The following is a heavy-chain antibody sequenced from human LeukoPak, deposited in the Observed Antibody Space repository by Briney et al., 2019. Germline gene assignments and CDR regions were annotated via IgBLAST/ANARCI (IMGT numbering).Heavy chain of an antibody. CDR2: IKQDGSEK. CDR3: ARNYCGYVLHVDY. V-gene: IGHV3-7*01. Sequence: GGSLRLSCAASGFTFGSYWMSWVRQAPGKGLEWVANIKQDGSEKYYVDSVKGRFTISRDDAKNSLYLQMNSLRAEDTAVYYCARNYCGYVLHVDYWGQGTLVTVPS. D-gene: IGHD5-12*01. J-gene: IGHJ4*01. CDR1: GFTFGSYW.